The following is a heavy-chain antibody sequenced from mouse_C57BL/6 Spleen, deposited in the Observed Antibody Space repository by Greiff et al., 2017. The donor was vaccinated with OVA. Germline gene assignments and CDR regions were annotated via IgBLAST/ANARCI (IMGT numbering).Heavy chain of an antibody. CDR1: GYTFTSYW. V-gene: IGHV1-59*01. D-gene: IGHD2-4*01. J-gene: IGHJ4*01. CDR2: IDPSDSYT. CDR3: ARSPYEYDGDYYAMEC. Sequence: QVQLQQSGAELVRPGTSVKLSCKASGYTFTSYWMHWVKQRPGQGLEWIGVIDPSDSYTNYNQKFKGKATLTVDTSSSTAYMQLSSLTSEDSAVYDYARSPYEYDGDYYAMECWGQGTSVTVAA.